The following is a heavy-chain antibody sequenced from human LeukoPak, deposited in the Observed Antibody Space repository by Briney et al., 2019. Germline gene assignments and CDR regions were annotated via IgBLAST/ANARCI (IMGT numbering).Heavy chain of an antibody. J-gene: IGHJ1*01. D-gene: IGHD3-3*01. CDR3: ARESRYYDFWSGYPSSRGPYAEYFQH. CDR2: IKEDGSEK. Sequence: PGGSLRLSCAASGFTFSHYWMSWVRQAPGKGLEWVANIKEDGSEKYYVDSVKGRFTISRDNAKNSLYLQMNSLRAEDTAVYYCARESRYYDFWSGYPSSRGPYAEYFQHWGQGTLVTVSS. CDR1: GFTFSHYW. V-gene: IGHV3-7*01.